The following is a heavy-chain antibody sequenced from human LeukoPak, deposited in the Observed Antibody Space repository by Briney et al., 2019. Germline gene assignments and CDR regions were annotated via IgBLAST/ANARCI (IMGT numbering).Heavy chain of an antibody. Sequence: SVKVSCKASGDTVSATAISWVRQAAGQRLEWMGGIIPSWGTTNYAEQFQGRVTITADASTTAAYMELSSLTFEDTAVYYCAGGVRRETSEFDSWGQGTLVIVSS. D-gene: IGHD3-10*02. J-gene: IGHJ4*02. CDR1: GDTVSATA. V-gene: IGHV1-69*01. CDR2: IIPSWGTT. CDR3: AGGVRRETSEFDS.